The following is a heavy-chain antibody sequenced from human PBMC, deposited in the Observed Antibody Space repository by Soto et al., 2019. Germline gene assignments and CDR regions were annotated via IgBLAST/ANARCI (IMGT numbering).Heavy chain of an antibody. J-gene: IGHJ4*02. CDR3: ARGSTSQLPLIDY. CDR2: MNPNSGNT. CDR1: GYTFTSYD. Sequence: VASVKVSCKASGYTFTSYDINWVRQATGQGLEWMGWMNPNSGNTGYAQKFQGRVTMTRNTSISTAYMELSSLRSEDTAVYYCARGSTSQLPLIDYWGQGTLVTVSS. D-gene: IGHD2-15*01. V-gene: IGHV1-8*01.